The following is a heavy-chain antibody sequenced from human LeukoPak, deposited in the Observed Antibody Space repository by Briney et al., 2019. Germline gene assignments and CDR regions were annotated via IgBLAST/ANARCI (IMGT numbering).Heavy chain of an antibody. CDR1: GGSISSYY. CDR2: IYYSGST. CDR3: ARRGPRHIVVVTATAGAFDI. Sequence: SETLSLTCTVSGGSISSYYWSWIRQPPGKGLEWIGYIYYSGSTNYNPSLKSRVTISVDTSKNQFSLKLSSVTAADTAVYYCARRGPRHIVVVTATAGAFDIWGQGTMVTVSS. D-gene: IGHD2-21*02. V-gene: IGHV4-59*12. J-gene: IGHJ3*02.